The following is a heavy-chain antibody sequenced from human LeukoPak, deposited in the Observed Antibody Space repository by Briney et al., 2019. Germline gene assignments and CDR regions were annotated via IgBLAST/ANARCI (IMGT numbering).Heavy chain of an antibody. Sequence: GGSLRLSCAGSGFTFSSYAMSWVHQAPAKGLEWVSGISSSGGGTYYLDSVQGRFTISRDNSRSTLYLQMNILRTEKPAGYLCAKNLEGIATAIDYWGQGILVSVSS. V-gene: IGHV3-23*01. J-gene: IGHJ4*02. D-gene: IGHD3-3*01. CDR1: GFTFSSYA. CDR3: AKNLEGIATAIDY. CDR2: ISSSGGGT.